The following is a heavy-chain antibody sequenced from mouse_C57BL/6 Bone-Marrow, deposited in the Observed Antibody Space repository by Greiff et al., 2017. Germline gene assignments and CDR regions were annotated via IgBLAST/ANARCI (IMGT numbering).Heavy chain of an antibody. V-gene: IGHV14-2*01. Sequence: EVKLMESGAELVKPGASVKLSCTASGFNFKDYYMHWVKQRTGQDLEWIGRIDPEDGETKYDPKFKGKATITADTSSSTAYLQLSSLTSEDAAVYFCARWTMGSYYFYYWGQRTTVTASS. D-gene: IGHD1-1*02. CDR2: IDPEDGET. CDR1: GFNFKDYY. CDR3: ARWTMGSYYFYY. J-gene: IGHJ2*01.